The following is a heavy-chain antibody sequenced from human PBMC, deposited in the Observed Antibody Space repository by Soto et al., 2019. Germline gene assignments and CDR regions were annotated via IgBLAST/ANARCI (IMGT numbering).Heavy chain of an antibody. D-gene: IGHD2-2*01. CDR2: ILSKTHGGAT. J-gene: IGHJ4*02. V-gene: IGHV3-15*01. Sequence: EVQLVESGGGLVEPGGSLRLSCATSGFAFSDAWMNWVRQAPGKGLEWVGRILSKTHGGATDYTAPVRDRFIVSRKDSRNTLDLQMNSLKTEDTGVYFCAAGAGRTDFDYWGQGTPVTVSS. CDR1: GFAFSDAW. CDR3: AAGAGRTDFDY.